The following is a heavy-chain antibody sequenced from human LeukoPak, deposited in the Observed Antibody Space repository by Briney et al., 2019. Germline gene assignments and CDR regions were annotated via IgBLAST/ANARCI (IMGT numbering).Heavy chain of an antibody. CDR1: GYTFTSYY. D-gene: IGHD1-26*01. CDR3: ARDSSGSYSYYYYMDV. J-gene: IGHJ6*03. Sequence: ASVKVSCKASGYTFTSYYMHWVRQAPGQGLEWMGIINPSGGSTSYAQKFQGRVTMTRDMSTSTVYMELSSLRSEDTAVYYCARDSSGSYSYYYYMDVWGKGTTVTVSS. CDR2: INPSGGST. V-gene: IGHV1-46*01.